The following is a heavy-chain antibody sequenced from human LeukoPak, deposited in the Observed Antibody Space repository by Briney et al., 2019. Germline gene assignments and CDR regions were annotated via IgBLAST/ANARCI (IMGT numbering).Heavy chain of an antibody. Sequence: GGSLRLSCAASGLTFINYWMHWVRQAPGKGLVWVSRVKGDGTSTIYADFVKGRFTISRDNAKNTIYLQMNSLRSDDTAVYYYATVLMSAYELWGQGPMLTVSS. CDR3: ATVLMSAYEL. J-gene: IGHJ3*01. CDR1: GLTFINYW. V-gene: IGHV3-74*01. CDR2: VKGDGTST. D-gene: IGHD2-8*02.